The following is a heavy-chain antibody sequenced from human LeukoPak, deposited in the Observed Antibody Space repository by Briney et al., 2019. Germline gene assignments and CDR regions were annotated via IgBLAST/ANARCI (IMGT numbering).Heavy chain of an antibody. D-gene: IGHD2-15*01. CDR1: GGSISSSSYY. CDR3: ARRIVGGLYCSGGSCYYYYYYYMDV. CDR2: IYYSGST. J-gene: IGHJ6*03. Sequence: SETLSLTCTVSGGSISSSSYYWGWIRQPPGKGLEWIGSIYYSGSTYYNPSLKSRVTISVDTSKNQFSLKLSSVTAADTAVYYCARRIVGGLYCSGGSCYYYYYYYMDVWGKGTTVTISS. V-gene: IGHV4-39*07.